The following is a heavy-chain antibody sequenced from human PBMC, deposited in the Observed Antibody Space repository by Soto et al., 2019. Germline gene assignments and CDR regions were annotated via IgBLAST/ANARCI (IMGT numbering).Heavy chain of an antibody. CDR1: GFTFSSFG. Sequence: QVQLVESGGGVVQPGRSLRLSCAASGFTFSSFGMHWVRQTPGKGLEWAAVISYDGTNKYYADSVKGRFTISRDNSKNTLYLQMDSLRPEDTAVYYCAKTITIFGLSAYSGGSRGRVALIDSWGQGTLVTVSS. D-gene: IGHD3-3*01. J-gene: IGHJ4*02. V-gene: IGHV3-30*18. CDR3: AKTITIFGLSAYSGGSRGRVALIDS. CDR2: ISYDGTNK.